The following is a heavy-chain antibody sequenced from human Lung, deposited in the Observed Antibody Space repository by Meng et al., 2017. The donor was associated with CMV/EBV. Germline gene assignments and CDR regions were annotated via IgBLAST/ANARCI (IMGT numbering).Heavy chain of an antibody. CDR2: INPMFGTP. CDR3: ARAAVVVLGGALGSMDV. J-gene: IGHJ6*02. D-gene: IGHD2-21*01. V-gene: IGHV1-69*13. Sequence: SVXVSXXTSGGTFRSNAIAWVRQAPGQGPEWMGGINPMFGTPKYAQKFQGRVTINADESTSTVSLEVNSLRSEDTAVYYCARAAVVVLGGALGSMDVWGQGTPVTVSS. CDR1: GGTFRSNA.